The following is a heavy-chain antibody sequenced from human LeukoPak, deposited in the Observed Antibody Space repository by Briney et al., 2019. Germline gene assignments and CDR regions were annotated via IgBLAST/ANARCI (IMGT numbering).Heavy chain of an antibody. CDR1: GYTFTSYG. CDR2: INPSGGST. Sequence: GASVKVSCKASGYTFTSYGISWVRQAPGQGLEWMGIINPSGGSTSYAQKFQGRVTMTRDTSTSTVYMELSSLRSEDTAVYYCARRPSAAPFDYWGQGTLVTVSS. V-gene: IGHV1-46*01. J-gene: IGHJ4*02. CDR3: ARRPSAAPFDY.